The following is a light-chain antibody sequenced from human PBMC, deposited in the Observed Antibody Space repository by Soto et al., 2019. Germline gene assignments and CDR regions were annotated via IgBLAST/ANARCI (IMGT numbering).Light chain of an antibody. Sequence: DIQMTQSPSTLSASVGDRVTITCRASRSIVNWLAWYQQKPGKAPNLLIYRASTLANGVPSRFSGSGSGLEFTLTISSLQPDDFATYYCQQFDSYPWTFGQGTKVEIK. CDR2: RAS. CDR3: QQFDSYPWT. V-gene: IGKV1-5*03. J-gene: IGKJ1*01. CDR1: RSIVNW.